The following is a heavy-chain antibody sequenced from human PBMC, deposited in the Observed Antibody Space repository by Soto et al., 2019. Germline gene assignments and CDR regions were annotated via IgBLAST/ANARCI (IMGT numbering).Heavy chain of an antibody. CDR3: AREDITQHSSASDY. CDR1: GFTFSSYS. CDR2: ILYDGSNE. D-gene: IGHD3-22*01. Sequence: SLQLSCEASGFTFSSYSMHWVRQAPGKGLEWVSVILYDGSNEYYADSVKGRFTISRDNSENTLYLQMNSLRAEDTAVYYCAREDITQHSSASDYWGQGTLVTVSS. J-gene: IGHJ4*02. V-gene: IGHV3-30-3*01.